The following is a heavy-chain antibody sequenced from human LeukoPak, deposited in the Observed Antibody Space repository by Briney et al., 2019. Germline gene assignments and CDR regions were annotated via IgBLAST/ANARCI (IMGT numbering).Heavy chain of an antibody. CDR1: GGSISRYY. CDR3: ASLVTKYGSGSYYFDY. D-gene: IGHD3-10*01. CDR2: IYYSGST. J-gene: IGHJ4*02. Sequence: SETLSLTCTVSGGSISRYYWSWIRQPPGKGLEWIGYIYYSGSTNYNPSLKSRVTISVDTSKNQFSLKLSSVTAADTAVYYCASLVTKYGSGSYYFDYWGQGTLVTVSS. V-gene: IGHV4-59*01.